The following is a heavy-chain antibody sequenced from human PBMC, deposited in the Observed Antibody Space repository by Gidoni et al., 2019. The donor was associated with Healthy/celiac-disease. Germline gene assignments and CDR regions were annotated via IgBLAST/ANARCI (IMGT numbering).Heavy chain of an antibody. J-gene: IGHJ3*02. CDR3: ARAPRPDLYYDSRDDAFDI. CDR1: GGSISSYY. Sequence: QVQLQESGPGLVKPSETLSLTCTVSGGSISSYYWSWIRQPPGKGLEWIGYIYYSGSTNYNPSLKSRVTISVDTSKNQFSLKLSSVTAADTAVYYCARAPRPDLYYDSRDDAFDIWGQGTMVTVSS. V-gene: IGHV4-59*01. CDR2: IYYSGST. D-gene: IGHD3-22*01.